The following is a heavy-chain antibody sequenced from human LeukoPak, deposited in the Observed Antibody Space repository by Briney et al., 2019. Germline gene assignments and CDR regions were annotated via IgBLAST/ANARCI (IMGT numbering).Heavy chain of an antibody. Sequence: ASVKVSCKASGYTFTGHYMHWVRQAPGQGLEWMGWINPNSGGTNYAQKFQGRVTMTRDTSISTAYMELSRLRADDTAVYYCARDQGISWSYYYYYGMDVWGQGTTVTVSS. CDR2: INPNSGGT. J-gene: IGHJ6*02. CDR3: ARDQGISWSYYYYYGMDV. CDR1: GYTFTGHY. D-gene: IGHD6-13*01. V-gene: IGHV1-2*02.